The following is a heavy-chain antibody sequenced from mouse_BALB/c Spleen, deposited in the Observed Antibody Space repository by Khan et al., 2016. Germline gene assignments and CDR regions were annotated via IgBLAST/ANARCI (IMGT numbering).Heavy chain of an antibody. CDR2: IDPAIDNT. CDR1: GFNIKDTY. V-gene: IGHV14-3*02. Sequence: VQLQQSGAELVKPGASVKLSCTASGFNIKDTYIHWVKQGPEQGLEWIGRIDPAIDNTKYDPKFQGKATIAADTSSNTAYLQLSSLTSEDTAVYYCARGIYDYGFAYWGQGTLVTVSA. CDR3: ARGIYDYGFAY. D-gene: IGHD2-4*01. J-gene: IGHJ3*01.